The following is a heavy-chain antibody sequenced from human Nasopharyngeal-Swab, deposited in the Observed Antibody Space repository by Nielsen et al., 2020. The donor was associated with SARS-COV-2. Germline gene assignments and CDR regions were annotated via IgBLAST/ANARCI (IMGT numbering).Heavy chain of an antibody. CDR2: ISSSGSTI. CDR3: ASDLAYCGGDCYGNAFDI. V-gene: IGHV3-11*04. J-gene: IGHJ3*02. Sequence: GESLKISCAASGFTFSDYYMSWIRQAPGKGLEWVSYISSSGSTIYYADSVKGRFTISRDNAKNSLYLQMNSLRAEDTAVYYCASDLAYCGGDCYGNAFDIWGQETMVTVSS. D-gene: IGHD2-21*02. CDR1: GFTFSDYY.